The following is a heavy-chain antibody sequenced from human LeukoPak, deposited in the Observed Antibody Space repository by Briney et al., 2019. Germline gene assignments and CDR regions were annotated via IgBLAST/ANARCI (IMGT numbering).Heavy chain of an antibody. D-gene: IGHD5-12*01. CDR3: ARDRYSGSLNYMDV. CDR1: GFPFTTYW. V-gene: IGHV3-7*01. Sequence: GGALLLSFAGPGFPFTTYWLGWGRPPPGKGLGWVGNIKQDGTEKYYVDSVKGRFTISRDNAKNSLYLQMNSLRAEDAAVYYCARDRYSGSLNYMDVWGKGTTVTVSS. J-gene: IGHJ6*03. CDR2: IKQDGTEK.